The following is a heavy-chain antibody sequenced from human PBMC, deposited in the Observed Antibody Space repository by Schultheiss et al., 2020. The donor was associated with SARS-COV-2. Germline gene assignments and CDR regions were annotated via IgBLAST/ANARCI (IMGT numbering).Heavy chain of an antibody. V-gene: IGHV3-7*03. D-gene: IGHD4-17*01. Sequence: GGSLRLSCAASGFTFSSYWMSWVRQAPGKGLEWVANIKQDGSEKYYVDSVKGRFTISRDNSKNTLYLQMNSLRAEDTAVYYCAKEKGDYGDYDAFDIWGQGTMVTVSS. CDR2: IKQDGSEK. J-gene: IGHJ3*02. CDR1: GFTFSSYW. CDR3: AKEKGDYGDYDAFDI.